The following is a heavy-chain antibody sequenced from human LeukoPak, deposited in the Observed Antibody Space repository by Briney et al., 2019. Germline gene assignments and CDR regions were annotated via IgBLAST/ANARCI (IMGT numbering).Heavy chain of an antibody. CDR3: AKDYYPHLTIPNSFAGEY. J-gene: IGHJ4*02. Sequence: GRSLRLSCTASGFTFSNYGIHWVRRAPGKGLEWVAVIWFDGRSADSVKGRFTISRDNSKNTVHLQMTGLRVEDTAVYYCAKDYYPHLTIPNSFAGEYWGQGTLVTVSS. CDR1: GFTFSNYG. D-gene: IGHD2/OR15-2a*01. CDR2: IWFDGR. V-gene: IGHV3-33*03.